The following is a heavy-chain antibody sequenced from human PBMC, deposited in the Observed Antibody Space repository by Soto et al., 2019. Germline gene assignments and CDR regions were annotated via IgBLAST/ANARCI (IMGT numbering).Heavy chain of an antibody. Sequence: PSETLSLTCAVSSGSISSSNWWSWVRQPPGKGLEWIGEIYHSGSTNYNPSLKSRVTISVDKSKNQFSLKLSSVTAADTAVYYCASVGYSSSGFDYWGQGTLVTVSS. CDR1: SGSISSSNW. CDR3: ASVGYSSSGFDY. J-gene: IGHJ4*02. D-gene: IGHD6-13*01. V-gene: IGHV4-4*02. CDR2: IYHSGST.